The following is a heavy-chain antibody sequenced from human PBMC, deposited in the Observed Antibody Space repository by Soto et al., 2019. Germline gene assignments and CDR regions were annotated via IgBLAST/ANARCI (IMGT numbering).Heavy chain of an antibody. CDR1: GGSFSGYY. Sequence: SETLSLTCAVYGGSFSGYYWSWIRQSPGKGLEWIGEINHGGSTNYNPSLKSRVTISVDTSKNQFSLKLSSVTAADTAVYYCARAHEFWGGRKQPIGFWGQGNLVTVS. CDR3: ARAHEFWGGRKQPIGF. D-gene: IGHD2-15*01. J-gene: IGHJ1*01. CDR2: INHGGST. V-gene: IGHV4-34*01.